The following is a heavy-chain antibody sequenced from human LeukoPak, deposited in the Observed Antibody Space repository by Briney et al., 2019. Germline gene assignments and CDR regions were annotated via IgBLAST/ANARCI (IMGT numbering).Heavy chain of an antibody. Sequence: PGGSLRLSCAASGLTFDDYAMHWVRHAPGKGLEWVSLISGDGGSTYYADSVKGRFTISRDNSKDSLYLQMNSLRTEDTALYYCAKDGVVVTADYYYYGMDVWGQGTTVTVSS. D-gene: IGHD2-21*02. CDR1: GLTFDDYA. V-gene: IGHV3-43*02. CDR2: ISGDGGST. CDR3: AKDGVVVTADYYYYGMDV. J-gene: IGHJ6*02.